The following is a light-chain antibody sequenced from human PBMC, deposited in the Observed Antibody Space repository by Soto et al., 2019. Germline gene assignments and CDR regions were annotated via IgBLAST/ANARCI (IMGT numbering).Light chain of an antibody. Sequence: DIQMTQSPSSLSASMGDRVTISCRASQSISTYLNWYQQKPGTAPRLLIYRASSVKSGVPPRFSGSGSGRDFTLTISSLRPDDIATYFCQQSYSSPPWTFGQGTRVEVK. CDR2: RAS. CDR3: QQSYSSPPWT. CDR1: QSISTY. V-gene: IGKV1-39*01. J-gene: IGKJ1*01.